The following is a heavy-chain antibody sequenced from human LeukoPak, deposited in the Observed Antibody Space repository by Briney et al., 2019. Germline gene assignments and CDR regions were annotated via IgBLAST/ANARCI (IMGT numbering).Heavy chain of an antibody. Sequence: GGSLRLSCAASGFTFSSYSMNWVRQAPGKGLEWVSSISSSSSYIYYADSVKGRFTISRDNAKNSLYLQMNSLRAEDTAVYYCARADTSVLRYFDWLSAGHDYWGQGTLVTVSS. CDR2: ISSSSSYI. D-gene: IGHD3-9*01. CDR1: GFTFSSYS. CDR3: ARADTSVLRYFDWLSAGHDY. J-gene: IGHJ4*02. V-gene: IGHV3-21*01.